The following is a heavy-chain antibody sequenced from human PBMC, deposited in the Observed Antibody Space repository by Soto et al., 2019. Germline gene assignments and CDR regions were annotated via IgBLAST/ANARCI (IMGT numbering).Heavy chain of an antibody. Sequence: SETLSLTCTVSGGSVSSGSYYWSWIRQPPGKGLEWIGYIYYSGSTNYNPSLKSRVTISVDTSKNQFSLKLSSVTAADTAVYYCARDRVGAPDYWGQGTLVTVSS. CDR1: GGSVSSGSYY. V-gene: IGHV4-61*01. D-gene: IGHD1-26*01. CDR3: ARDRVGAPDY. J-gene: IGHJ4*02. CDR2: IYYSGST.